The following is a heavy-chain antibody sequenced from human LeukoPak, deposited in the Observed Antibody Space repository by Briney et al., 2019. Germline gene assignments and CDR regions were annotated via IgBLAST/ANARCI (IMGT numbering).Heavy chain of an antibody. D-gene: IGHD6-13*01. CDR3: ARRPIEAAGWLDP. CDR1: GGSISSYY. V-gene: IGHV4-59*08. Sequence: PSETLSLTCTVSGGSISSYYWSWIRQPPGKGLEWIGYIYYRGSTNYNHSLKSRVTISVDTSKNQFSLKLSSVTAADTAVYYCARRPIEAAGWLDPWGQGTLVTVSS. CDR2: IYYRGST. J-gene: IGHJ5*02.